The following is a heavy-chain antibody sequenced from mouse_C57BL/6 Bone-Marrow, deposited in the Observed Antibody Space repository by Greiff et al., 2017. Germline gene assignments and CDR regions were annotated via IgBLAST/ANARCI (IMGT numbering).Heavy chain of an antibody. J-gene: IGHJ2*01. D-gene: IGHD3-3*01. CDR1: GFNIKNTY. CDR3: ARGDPYYFDY. CDR2: IDPANGNT. V-gene: IGHV14-3*01. Sequence: EVKLVESVAELVRPGASVKLSCTASGFNIKNTYMNWVKQRPEQGLEWIGRIDPANGNTKYAPKFQGKATITADTSSNTAYLQLSSLTSEDTAIYYCARGDPYYFDYWGQGTTLTVSS.